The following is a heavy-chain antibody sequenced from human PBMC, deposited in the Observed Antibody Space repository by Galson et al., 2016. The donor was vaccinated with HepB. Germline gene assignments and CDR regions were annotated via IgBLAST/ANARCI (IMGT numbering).Heavy chain of an antibody. CDR1: RGTFNSYA. J-gene: IGHJ3*02. Sequence: SCKASRGTFNSYAISWVRQAPGEGLERVGGIVPMVDVVNYAQKFQGRVTITADKSTSTTYAELSSLRSEDTAVYYCARGRRVRDAFDIWGQGTMVTVSS. CDR2: IVPMVDVV. D-gene: IGHD6-6*01. V-gene: IGHV1-69*10. CDR3: ARGRRVRDAFDI.